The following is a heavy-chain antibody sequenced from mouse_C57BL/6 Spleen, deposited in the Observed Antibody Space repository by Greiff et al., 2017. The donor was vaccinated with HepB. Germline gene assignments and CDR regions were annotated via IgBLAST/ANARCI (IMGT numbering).Heavy chain of an antibody. D-gene: IGHD1-1*01. V-gene: IGHV1-69*01. J-gene: IGHJ4*01. CDR1: GYTFTSYW. Sequence: VKLQQPGAELVMPGASVKLSCKASGYTFTSYWMHWVKQRPGQGLEWIGEIDPSDSYTNYNQKFKGKSTLTVDKSSSTAYMQLSSLTSEDSAVYYCARKVATDYYAMDYWGQGTSVTVSS. CDR3: ARKVATDYYAMDY. CDR2: IDPSDSYT.